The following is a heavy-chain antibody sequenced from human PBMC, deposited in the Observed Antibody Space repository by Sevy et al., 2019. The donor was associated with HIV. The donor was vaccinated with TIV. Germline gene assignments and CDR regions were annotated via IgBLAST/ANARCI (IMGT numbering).Heavy chain of an antibody. J-gene: IGHJ6*02. Sequence: GGSLSLSCIGSGFSFSYYGIHWVRQSPGKGLDWVALISHDGINEYYADSVKGRFTSSRDTSKNTVYLEMNSLRNEDTAVYFCANAYSASYSHSYLDALDVWGQGTTVTVSS. V-gene: IGHV3-30*18. CDR1: GFSFSYYG. CDR2: ISHDGINE. CDR3: ANAYSASYSHSYLDALDV. D-gene: IGHD1-26*01.